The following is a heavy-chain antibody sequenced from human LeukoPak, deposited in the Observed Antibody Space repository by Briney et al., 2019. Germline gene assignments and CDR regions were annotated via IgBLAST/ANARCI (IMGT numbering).Heavy chain of an antibody. Sequence: SETLSLTCTVSGGSISSSSYYWSWIRQPPGKGLEWIGYIYYSGSTNYNPSLKSRATISEDTSKNQFSLKLSSVTAADTAVYYSARDVSSWLDNWGQGTLVTVSS. J-gene: IGHJ4*02. CDR3: ARDVSSWLDN. CDR2: IYYSGST. D-gene: IGHD6-13*01. CDR1: GGSISSSSYY. V-gene: IGHV4-61*01.